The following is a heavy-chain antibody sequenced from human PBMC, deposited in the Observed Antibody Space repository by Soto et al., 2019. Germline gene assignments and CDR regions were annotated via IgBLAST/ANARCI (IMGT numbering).Heavy chain of an antibody. CDR3: AKDTVKGGNWFDP. CDR1: GFTFSSYA. CDR2: ISGSGGRT. V-gene: IGHV3-23*01. D-gene: IGHD4-17*01. Sequence: EVQLLESGGGLVQPGGSLRLSCAASGFTFSSYAMSWVRQAQGKGLEWVSAISGSGGRTYYADSVKGRFTISRDNSKNTLYLQMNSLRAEDTAVYYCAKDTVKGGNWFDPWGQGTLVTVSS. J-gene: IGHJ5*02.